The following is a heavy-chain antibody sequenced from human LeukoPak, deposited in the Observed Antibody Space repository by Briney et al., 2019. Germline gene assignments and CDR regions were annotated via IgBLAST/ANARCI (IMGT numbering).Heavy chain of an antibody. CDR1: GGSISSGSYY. J-gene: IGHJ4*02. CDR3: ARDSSPYYFDY. D-gene: IGHD6-13*01. Sequence: SETLSLTCTVSGGSISSGSYYCSWIRQPPGKGLEWIGRIYTSGSTNYNPSLKSRVTISVDTSKNQFSLKLSSVTAADTAVYYCARDSSPYYFDYWGQGTLVTVSS. V-gene: IGHV4-61*02. CDR2: IYTSGST.